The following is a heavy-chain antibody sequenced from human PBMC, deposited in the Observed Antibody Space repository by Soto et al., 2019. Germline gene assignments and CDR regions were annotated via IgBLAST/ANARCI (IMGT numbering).Heavy chain of an antibody. CDR3: ARTSLTAGAGGVLDY. CDR2: ISSSSGAI. J-gene: IGHJ4*02. D-gene: IGHD1-26*01. Sequence: EVQLVESGGGLVQPGGSLRLSCAGSGFIFSTYNMNWVRQAPGKGLEWVSYISSSSGAIFYADSVKGRFTISRDKVKNSLYLQMNSLTDEDSAVYYCARTSLTAGAGGVLDYWGQGAQVTVSS. CDR1: GFIFSTYN. V-gene: IGHV3-48*02.